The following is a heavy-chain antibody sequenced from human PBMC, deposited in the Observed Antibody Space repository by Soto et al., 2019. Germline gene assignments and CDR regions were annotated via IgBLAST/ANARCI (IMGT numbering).Heavy chain of an antibody. CDR1: RFTFSSYG. V-gene: IGHV3-30*18. CDR3: AKDRAPEGYFDWLGY. D-gene: IGHD3-9*01. J-gene: IGHJ4*02. Sequence: GGSLRLSCAASRFTFSSYGMHWVRQAPGKGLERVAVISYDGSNKYYADSVKGRFTISRDNSKNTLYLQMNSLRAEDTAVYYCAKDRAPEGYFDWLGYWGQGTLVTVPS. CDR2: ISYDGSNK.